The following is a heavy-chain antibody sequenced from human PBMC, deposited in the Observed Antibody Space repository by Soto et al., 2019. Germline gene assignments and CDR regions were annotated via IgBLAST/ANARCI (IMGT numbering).Heavy chain of an antibody. Sequence: EVQLVESGGGLVQPGGSLRLACAASGFTFSNYAMDWVRQAPGKGLEWISYITGDSGTVLYADSVKGRFTISRDNAKNSRYLQMNSLRVEDTAVYYCARDPGYYDSSGSNDAFDVWGQGIMVTVSS. CDR3: ARDPGYYDSSGSNDAFDV. D-gene: IGHD3-22*01. J-gene: IGHJ3*01. CDR1: GFTFSNYA. CDR2: ITGDSGTV. V-gene: IGHV3-48*01.